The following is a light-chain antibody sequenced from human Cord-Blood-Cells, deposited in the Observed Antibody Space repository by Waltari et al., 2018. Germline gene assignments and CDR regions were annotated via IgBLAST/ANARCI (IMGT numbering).Light chain of an antibody. CDR3: QVWDSSSDHYV. Sequence: YVLTQPPSVSVAPGKTARITCGGNNIGSKSGHWYQQRPGQAPVLVIYYDSDRPSGIPERFSGSNSGNTATLTISRVEAGDEADYYCQVWDSSSDHYVFGTGTKVTVL. V-gene: IGLV3-21*04. CDR1: NIGSKS. CDR2: YDS. J-gene: IGLJ1*01.